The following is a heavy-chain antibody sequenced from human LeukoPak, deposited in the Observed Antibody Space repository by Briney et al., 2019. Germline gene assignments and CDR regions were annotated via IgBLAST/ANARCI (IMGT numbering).Heavy chain of an antibody. Sequence: PGGSLRLSCAAFGFTFGSHNMQWVRQAPGKGLEWVALISYDGTNKYYADSVKGRFSISRDNSKNTLYLQMNSLRAEDMAVYYCVRDFFRQLQYYYGFDVWGQGTTVTVSS. V-gene: IGHV3-30-3*01. CDR2: ISYDGTNK. CDR1: GFTFGSHN. J-gene: IGHJ6*02. D-gene: IGHD2-2*01. CDR3: VRDFFRQLQYYYGFDV.